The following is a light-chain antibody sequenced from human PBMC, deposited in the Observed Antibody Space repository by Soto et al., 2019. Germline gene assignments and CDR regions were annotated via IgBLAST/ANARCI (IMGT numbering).Light chain of an antibody. CDR2: KAS. CDR3: HHYDSGPT. CDR1: QSISRW. V-gene: IGKV1-5*03. Sequence: DIQLTQSPDILSASVGDRVTITCRASQSISRWLAWYQQKPGKAPKLLIYKASNLENGVPSRFRGSGSGTEFTITITSLQPDDFASYYGHHYDSGPTFGGGTKVNI. J-gene: IGKJ4*01.